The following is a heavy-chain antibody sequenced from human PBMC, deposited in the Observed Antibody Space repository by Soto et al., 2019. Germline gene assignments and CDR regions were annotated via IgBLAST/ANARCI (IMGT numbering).Heavy chain of an antibody. CDR2: VSHRGST. J-gene: IGHJ6*03. CDR1: GGSISSSSFY. Sequence: QLQLQESGPGLVKPSETLSLTCTVSGGSISSSSFYWGWVRQSPGKGLEWIRSVSHRGSTYYNPSLTSRVTISVDTSKNHFSLKLNSVTAADTAVYYCVSPYNFYFMDVWGKGTPVTVSS. V-gene: IGHV4-39*02. D-gene: IGHD3-16*01. CDR3: VSPYNFYFMDV.